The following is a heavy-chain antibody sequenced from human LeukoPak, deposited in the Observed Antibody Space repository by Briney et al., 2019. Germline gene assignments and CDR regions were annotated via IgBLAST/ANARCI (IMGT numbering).Heavy chain of an antibody. D-gene: IGHD1-1*01. Sequence: ASVKVSFKASGCTFTGYYIHWMGQAPAQGSEWMVGINPNSDGTNYAQKFQGRVTMTRHTSIGTAYMEVSSLRSDDTAVYYCARTGDSGYWGQGTLVTVSS. CDR2: INPNSDGT. J-gene: IGHJ4*02. V-gene: IGHV1-2*02. CDR1: GCTFTGYY. CDR3: ARTGDSGY.